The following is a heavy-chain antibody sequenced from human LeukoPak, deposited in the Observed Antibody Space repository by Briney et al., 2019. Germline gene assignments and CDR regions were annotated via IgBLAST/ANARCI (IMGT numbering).Heavy chain of an antibody. Sequence: PGGSLRLSCAASGFTLNNYAMSWVRQAPGKGLEWASIINNSGGSTYYADSVKGRFIISRDNSKNTLYLQMNRLRAEDTAVYYCVPRSRGMDVWGQGTTVIVSS. CDR1: GFTLNNYA. CDR3: VPRSRGMDV. V-gene: IGHV3-23*01. CDR2: INNSGGST. J-gene: IGHJ6*02. D-gene: IGHD3-10*01.